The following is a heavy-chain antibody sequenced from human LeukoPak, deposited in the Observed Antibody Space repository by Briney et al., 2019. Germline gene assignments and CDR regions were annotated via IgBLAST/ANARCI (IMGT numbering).Heavy chain of an antibody. CDR1: GGSISSYS. D-gene: IGHD3-10*01. CDR2: INNSGYT. J-gene: IGHJ6*03. V-gene: IGHV4-59*01. Sequence: PSETLSLTCIVSGGSISSYSWNWIRQPPGKGLEWIGNINNSGYTKNNPSLKGRVTISVDTFKNQFSLELSSVTAADTAVYYRAKVSAHFGVPPYYMDVWGKGTTVTISS. CDR3: AKVSAHFGVPPYYMDV.